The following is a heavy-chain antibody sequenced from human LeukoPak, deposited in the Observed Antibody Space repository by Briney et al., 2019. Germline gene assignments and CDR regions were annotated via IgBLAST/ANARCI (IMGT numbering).Heavy chain of an antibody. CDR3: ARGWGFGSIDY. Sequence: SETLSLTCTVSGGSISSYYWSWIRQPPGKGLEWIGYIYYSGSTNYNPSLKSRVTISVDTSKNQFSLKLSSVTAADTAVYYCARGWGFGSIDYWGQGTLVTVSS. D-gene: IGHD7-27*01. J-gene: IGHJ4*02. CDR1: GGSISSYY. V-gene: IGHV4-59*01. CDR2: IYYSGST.